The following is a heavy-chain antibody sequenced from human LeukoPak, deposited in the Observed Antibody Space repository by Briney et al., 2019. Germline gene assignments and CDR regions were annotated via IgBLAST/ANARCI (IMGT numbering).Heavy chain of an antibody. Sequence: ASVKVSCKASGGTFSSYAIGWVRQAPGQGLEWMGGIIPIFGTANYAQKFQGRVTITADESTSTAYMELSSLRSEDTAVYYCARDWKEQPTNYYYYMDVWGKGTTVTVSS. J-gene: IGHJ6*03. V-gene: IGHV1-69*13. D-gene: IGHD6-13*01. CDR1: GGTFSSYA. CDR2: IIPIFGTA. CDR3: ARDWKEQPTNYYYYMDV.